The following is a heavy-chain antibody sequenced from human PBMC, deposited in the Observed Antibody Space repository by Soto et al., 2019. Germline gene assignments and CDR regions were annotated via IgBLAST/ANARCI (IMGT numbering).Heavy chain of an antibody. Sequence: GGSLRLSCAASGFTFSDYYMSWIRQAPGKGLEWVSYISSSSSYTNYADSVKGRFTISRDNAKNSLYLQMNSLRAEDTAVYYCARDGIAARPDLWDPEYYFDYWGQGTLVTVSS. CDR1: GFTFSDYY. J-gene: IGHJ4*02. CDR2: ISSSSSYT. D-gene: IGHD6-6*01. V-gene: IGHV3-11*06. CDR3: ARDGIAARPDLWDPEYYFDY.